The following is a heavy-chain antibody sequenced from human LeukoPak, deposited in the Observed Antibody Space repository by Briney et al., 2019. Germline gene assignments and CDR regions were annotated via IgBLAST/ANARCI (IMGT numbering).Heavy chain of an antibody. V-gene: IGHV4-39*07. Sequence: SETLSLTCTVSGGSISSSSYYWGWIRQPPGKGLEWIGEINHSGSTNYNPSLKSRVTISVDTSKNQFSLKLSSVTAADTAVYYCANPTYYDSSGYMGAWGQGTLVTVSS. J-gene: IGHJ5*02. CDR3: ANPTYYDSSGYMGA. D-gene: IGHD3-22*01. CDR2: INHSGST. CDR1: GGSISSSSYY.